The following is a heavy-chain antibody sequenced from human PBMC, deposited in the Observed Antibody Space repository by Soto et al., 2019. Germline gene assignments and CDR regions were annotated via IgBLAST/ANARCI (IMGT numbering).Heavy chain of an antibody. CDR3: ASERSAQYFDF. D-gene: IGHD1-26*01. J-gene: IGHJ4*02. CDR2: IIPTFGTP. CDR1: GGTFSSHG. Sequence: QVQLVQSGTVVQRRGSSVKVSCQASGGTFSSHGMAWVRQAPGQGLEWMGGIIPTFGTPTYAPKFQGRVTITADKSTNTAYMELSSLRSEDSGVYYCASERSAQYFDFWGQRTLITVSS. V-gene: IGHV1-69*06.